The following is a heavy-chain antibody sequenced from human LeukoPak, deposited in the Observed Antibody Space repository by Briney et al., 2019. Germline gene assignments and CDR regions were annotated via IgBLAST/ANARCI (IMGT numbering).Heavy chain of an antibody. CDR2: IYSGGRM. D-gene: IGHD5-18*01. CDR3: ARLNLGYGYFLEATKRDY. J-gene: IGHJ4*02. CDR1: GFTVSSNY. V-gene: IGHV3-66*02. Sequence: GGSLRLSCAASGFTVSSNYMNWVRQAPGKGLEWVSVIYSGGRMYYADSVKGRFTISRDNSKNTLYLQMNSLRAEDTAVYYCARLNLGYGYFLEATKRDYWGQGTLVTVSS.